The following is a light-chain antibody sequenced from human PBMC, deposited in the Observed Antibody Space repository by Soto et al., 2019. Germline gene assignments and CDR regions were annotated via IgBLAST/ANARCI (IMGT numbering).Light chain of an antibody. CDR3: QHYNSYSEA. Sequence: DIQMTQSPTSLSASVGDRVTITCRASQGISIYLNWFQQKPGKAPKLLINDASNLQTGVPSRFSGSGSGTEFTLTISSLQPDDFATYYCQHYNSYSEAFGQGTKVDIK. V-gene: IGKV1-16*01. CDR1: QGISIY. J-gene: IGKJ1*01. CDR2: DAS.